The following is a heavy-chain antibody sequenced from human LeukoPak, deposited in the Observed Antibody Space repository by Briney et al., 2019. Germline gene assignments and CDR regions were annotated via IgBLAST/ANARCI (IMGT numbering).Heavy chain of an antibody. Sequence: SETLSLTCAVYGGSFSGYYWSWIRQPPGKGLEWIGEINHSGSTNYNPSLKSRVTLSVDTSENQFSLKLSSVTAADTAVYYCARIVVVTAWNAFDIWGQGTMVTVSS. CDR2: INHSGST. J-gene: IGHJ3*02. CDR3: ARIVVVTAWNAFDI. V-gene: IGHV4-34*01. CDR1: GGSFSGYY. D-gene: IGHD2-21*02.